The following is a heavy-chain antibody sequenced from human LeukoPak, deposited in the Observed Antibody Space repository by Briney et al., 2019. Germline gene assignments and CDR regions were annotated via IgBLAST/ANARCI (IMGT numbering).Heavy chain of an antibody. CDR3: ARDRTRGWPYCSSTSCSESDY. CDR2: ISYDGSNK. CDR1: GFTFSSYG. Sequence: PGRSLRLSRAASGFTFSSYGMHWVRQAPGKGLEWVAVISYDGSNKYYADSVKGRFTISRDNSKNTLYLQMNSLRAEDTAVYYCARDRTRGWPYCSSTSCSESDYWGQGTLVTVSS. D-gene: IGHD2-2*01. V-gene: IGHV3-30*03. J-gene: IGHJ4*02.